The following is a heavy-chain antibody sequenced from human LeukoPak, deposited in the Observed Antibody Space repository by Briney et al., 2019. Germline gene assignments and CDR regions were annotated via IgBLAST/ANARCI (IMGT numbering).Heavy chain of an antibody. J-gene: IGHJ6*02. CDR2: ISYDGSNK. CDR1: GFTFSSYG. CDR3: AKDASDYGDYYYGMDV. V-gene: IGHV3-30*18. Sequence: GRSLRLSCAASGFTFSSYGMHWVRPAPGKGREWVAVISYDGSNKYYADSVKGRFTISRDNSKNTLYLQMNSLRAEDTAVYYCAKDASDYGDYYYGMDVWGQGTTVTVSS. D-gene: IGHD4-17*01.